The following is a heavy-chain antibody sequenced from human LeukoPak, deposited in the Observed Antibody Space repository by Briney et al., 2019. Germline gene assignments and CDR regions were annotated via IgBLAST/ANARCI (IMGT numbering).Heavy chain of an antibody. CDR3: ARDPGYNSSWYDY. J-gene: IGHJ4*02. CDR1: GYTFTDYF. D-gene: IGHD6-13*01. Sequence: ASVKVSCKASGYTFTDYFMHWVRQAPGQGLEWMGWINPNSAGTNYAQKFQGRVTMTRDTSISTAYMELSRLRSDDTAMYYCARDPGYNSSWYDYWGQGTLVTVSS. V-gene: IGHV1-2*02. CDR2: INPNSAGT.